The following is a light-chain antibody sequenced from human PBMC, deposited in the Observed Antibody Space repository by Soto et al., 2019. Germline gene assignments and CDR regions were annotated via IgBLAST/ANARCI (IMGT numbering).Light chain of an antibody. CDR3: SSYAASNNFYCV. CDR2: EVT. J-gene: IGLJ3*02. CDR1: SSDVGGYNY. V-gene: IGLV2-8*01. Sequence: QSALTQPPSASGSPGQSVTISCTGTSSDVGGYNYVSWYQQYPGRAPKLMIYEVTKRPSGVPDRFSGSKSGNTASLTVSGLQAEDEADYYCSSYAASNNFYCVFGVGTMLTVL.